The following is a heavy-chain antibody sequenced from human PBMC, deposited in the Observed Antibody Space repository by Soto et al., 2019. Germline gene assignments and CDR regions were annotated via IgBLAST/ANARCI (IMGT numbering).Heavy chain of an antibody. V-gene: IGHV4-31*03. J-gene: IGHJ4*02. Sequence: QVQLQESGPGLVKPSQTLSLTCTVSGGSISSGGYYWSWIRQHPWKGLEWIGYIYYSGSTYYNPSLKSRVTISVDTSKNQFSLKVTSVTAADTAVYYCARDGSGYASFDYWGQGTLVTVSS. CDR2: IYYSGST. CDR1: GGSISSGGYY. D-gene: IGHD5-12*01. CDR3: ARDGSGYASFDY.